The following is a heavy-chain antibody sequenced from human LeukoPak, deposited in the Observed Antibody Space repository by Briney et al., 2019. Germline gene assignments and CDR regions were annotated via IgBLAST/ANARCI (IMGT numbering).Heavy chain of an antibody. CDR3: ARSAPGVVGYFDY. Sequence: GASVKVSCKASGYTFTSYGISWVRQAPGQGLEWMGRIIPILGIANYAQKFQGRVTITADKSTSTAYMELSSLRSEDTAVYYCARSAPGVVGYFDYWGQGTLVTVSS. J-gene: IGHJ4*02. CDR2: IIPILGIA. D-gene: IGHD3-3*01. CDR1: GYTFTSYG. V-gene: IGHV1-69*04.